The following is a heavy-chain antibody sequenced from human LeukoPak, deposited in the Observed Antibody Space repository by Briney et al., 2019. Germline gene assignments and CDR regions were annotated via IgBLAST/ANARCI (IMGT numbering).Heavy chain of an antibody. Sequence: GGSLRLSCSASGFTFKDYDMNWVRQAPGKGLEWLSSICGIASYTSYGESVKGRFTISRDNANNTLYLQMNSLGAEDTATYYCGRAFPPRHTPSAGDWWGQGILVTVSS. CDR2: ICGIASYT. CDR1: GFTFKDYD. J-gene: IGHJ4*02. CDR3: GRAFPPRHTPSAGDW. V-gene: IGHV3-21*01. D-gene: IGHD3/OR15-3a*01.